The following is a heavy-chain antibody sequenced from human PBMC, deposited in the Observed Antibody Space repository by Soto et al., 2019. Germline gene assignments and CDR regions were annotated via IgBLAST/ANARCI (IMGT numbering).Heavy chain of an antibody. CDR2: ISGSGGST. V-gene: IGHV3-23*01. CDR3: AKGEGGQLAAAAHFDY. J-gene: IGHJ4*02. D-gene: IGHD6-13*01. Sequence: EVQLLESGGGLVQPGGSLRLSCAASGFTFSSYAMSWVRQAPGKGLEWVSAISGSGGSTYYADSVKGRFTISRDNSKNTLYLQMNSLRAEDTAVYYCAKGEGGQLAAAAHFDYWGQGTLVTVSS. CDR1: GFTFSSYA.